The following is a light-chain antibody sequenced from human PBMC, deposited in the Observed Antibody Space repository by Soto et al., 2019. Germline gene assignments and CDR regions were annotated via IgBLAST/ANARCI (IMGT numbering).Light chain of an antibody. CDR2: DAS. CDR3: QQSYSTLIT. CDR1: QSISSY. Sequence: DIRITLPPLSVSTSDGHRVTVTCWASQSISSYLNWYQQKPGKAPKLLIYDASSLQSGVPSRFSGSGSGTDFTLTISSLQPEDFATYYCQQSYSTLITFGQGTRLEIK. J-gene: IGKJ5*01. V-gene: IGKV1-39*01.